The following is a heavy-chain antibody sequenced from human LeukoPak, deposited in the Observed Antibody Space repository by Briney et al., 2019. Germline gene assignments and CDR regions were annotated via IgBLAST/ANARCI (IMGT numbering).Heavy chain of an antibody. CDR3: ARTTEGYCRGRSCYSYYYYMDV. CDR2: INQSGST. V-gene: IGHV4-34*01. Sequence: SETLSLTCAVYGGSLSGFYWSWIRQSPGKGLEWIGEINQSGSTNYNPSLKSRVTISVDTSKNQFSLKLSSVTAADTAVYYCARTTEGYCRGRSCYSYYYYMDVWGKGTTVTVSS. CDR1: GGSLSGFY. J-gene: IGHJ6*03. D-gene: IGHD2-15*01.